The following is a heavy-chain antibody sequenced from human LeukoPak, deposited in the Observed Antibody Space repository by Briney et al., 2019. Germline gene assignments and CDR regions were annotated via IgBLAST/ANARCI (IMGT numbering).Heavy chain of an antibody. J-gene: IGHJ4*02. CDR2: IKQDGSEM. D-gene: IGHD3-10*01. CDR3: ANMFSGSYYDGYYFHY. CDR1: GLTISNYW. Sequence: GGSLRLSCAASGLTISNYWMSWVRQAPGTGLKWVAHIKQDGSEMNYVDSVKGRFTISRDNAKNSLYLQMNSLRAEDTAVYYCANMFSGSYYDGYYFHYWGQGTLVTVSS. V-gene: IGHV3-7*01.